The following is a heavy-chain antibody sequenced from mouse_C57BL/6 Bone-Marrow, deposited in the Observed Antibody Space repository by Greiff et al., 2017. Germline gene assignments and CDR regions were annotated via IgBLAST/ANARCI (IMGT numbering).Heavy chain of an antibody. D-gene: IGHD1-1*01. J-gene: IGHJ3*01. CDR2: IYPGDGDT. CDR1: GYAFSSSW. V-gene: IGHV1-82*01. CDR3: ARCYYGSSLWFAY. Sequence: VQLQQSGPELVKPGASVKISCKASGYAFSSSWMNWVKQRPGKGLEWIGRIYPGDGDTNYNGKFKGKATLTADKSSSTAYMQLSSLTSEDSAVSFCARCYYGSSLWFAYWGQGTLVTVSA.